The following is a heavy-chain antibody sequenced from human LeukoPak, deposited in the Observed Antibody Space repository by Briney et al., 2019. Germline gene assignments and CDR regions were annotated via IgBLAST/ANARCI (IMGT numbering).Heavy chain of an antibody. J-gene: IGHJ6*03. D-gene: IGHD3-10*01. CDR1: GYTFTRDA. V-gene: IGHV7-4-1*02. Sequence: ASVKVSCKASGYTFTRDAMNWVRQAPGQGLEYMGWIDTQTGNPTYAQGFTRRLVFSLDTSVSTAYLQISSLKTEDTAVYYCARKSMVQHMDVWGNGTTVIVSS. CDR2: IDTQTGNP. CDR3: ARKSMVQHMDV.